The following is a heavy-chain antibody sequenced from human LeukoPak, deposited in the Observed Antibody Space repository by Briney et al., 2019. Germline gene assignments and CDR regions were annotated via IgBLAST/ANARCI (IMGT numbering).Heavy chain of an antibody. J-gene: IGHJ5*02. CDR1: GGSISSYY. D-gene: IGHD3-3*01. V-gene: IGHV4-59*01. Sequence: SETLSLTCTVSGGSISSYYWSWIRQPPGKGLEWIGYIYYSGSTNYNPSLNSRVTISVDTSKNQFSLKLSSVTAADTAVYYCAXGHXFWSXYYQGFDPWGQGTLVTVXS. CDR3: AXGHXFWSXYYQGFDP. CDR2: IYYSGST.